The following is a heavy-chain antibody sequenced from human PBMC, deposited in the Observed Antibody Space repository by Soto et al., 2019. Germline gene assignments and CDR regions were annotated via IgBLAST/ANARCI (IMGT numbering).Heavy chain of an antibody. V-gene: IGHV1-3*01. CDR1: GYTFTSYA. J-gene: IGHJ3*02. Sequence: ASVKVSCKASGYTFTSYAMHWVRQAPGQRLEWMGWINAGNGNTKYSQKFQGRVTITRDTSASTAYMELSSLRSEGTAVYYCARESHRSGWYVGGAFDIWGQGTMVTVS. D-gene: IGHD6-19*01. CDR3: ARESHRSGWYVGGAFDI. CDR2: INAGNGNT.